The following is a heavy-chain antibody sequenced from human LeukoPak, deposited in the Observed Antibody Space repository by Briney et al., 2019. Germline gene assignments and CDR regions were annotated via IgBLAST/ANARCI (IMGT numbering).Heavy chain of an antibody. D-gene: IGHD3-10*01. CDR3: ARATNYYGSGSYWGGYYYYYMDV. CDR1: GYSISSGYY. CDR2: IYHSGST. Sequence: SETLSLTCTVSGYSISSGYYWGWIRQPPGKGLEWIGSIYHSGSTYYNPSLKSRVTISVDTSKNQFSLKLSSVTAADTAVYYCARATNYYGSGSYWGGYYYYYMDVWGKGTTVTVSS. V-gene: IGHV4-38-2*02. J-gene: IGHJ6*03.